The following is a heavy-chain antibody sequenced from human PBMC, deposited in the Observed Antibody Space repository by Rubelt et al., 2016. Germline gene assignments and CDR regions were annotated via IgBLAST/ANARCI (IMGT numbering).Heavy chain of an antibody. D-gene: IGHD6-13*01. V-gene: IGHV4-39*07. Sequence: VKPSETLSLTCTVSGGSISSSSYYWGWIRQPPGKGLEWIGSIYYSGSTYYNPSLKSRVTISVDTSKNQFSLKLSSVTAADTAGYYCARGSSSWDFDDYDGMDVWGQGTRVTV. CDR2: IYYSGST. CDR3: ARGSSSWDFDDYDGMDV. J-gene: IGHJ6*02. CDR1: GGSISSSSYY.